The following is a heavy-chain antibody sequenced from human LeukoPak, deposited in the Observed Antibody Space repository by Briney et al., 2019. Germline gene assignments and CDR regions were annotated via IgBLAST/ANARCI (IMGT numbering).Heavy chain of an antibody. D-gene: IGHD5-18*01. J-gene: IGHJ4*02. V-gene: IGHV4-30-4*01. CDR1: GGSISSGDCY. CDR2: IYYSGST. Sequence: PSETLSLTCTVSGGSISSGDCYWSWIRQPPGKGLEWIGYIYYSGSTYYNPSLKSRVTISVDTSKSQFSLKLSSVTAADTAVYYCARDLDTAMVNYFDYWGQGTLVTVSS. CDR3: ARDLDTAMVNYFDY.